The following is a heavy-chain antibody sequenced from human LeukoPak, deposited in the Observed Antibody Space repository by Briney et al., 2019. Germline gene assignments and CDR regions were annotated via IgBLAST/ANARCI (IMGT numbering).Heavy chain of an antibody. J-gene: IGHJ4*02. D-gene: IGHD3-16*02. CDR1: GGSFSGYY. Sequence: SETLSLTCAVYGGSFSGYYWSWIRQPPGKGLEWIGEINHSGSTNYNLSLKSRVTISVDTSKNQFSLKLSSVTAADTAVYYCARIYVWGSYRFDYWGQGTLVTVSS. V-gene: IGHV4-34*01. CDR2: INHSGST. CDR3: ARIYVWGSYRFDY.